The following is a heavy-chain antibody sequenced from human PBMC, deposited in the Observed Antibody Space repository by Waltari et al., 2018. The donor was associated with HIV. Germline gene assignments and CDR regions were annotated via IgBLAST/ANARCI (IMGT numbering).Heavy chain of an antibody. D-gene: IGHD3-10*02. J-gene: IGHJ6*02. CDR2: IYYSGST. CDR1: GGSISSSSYY. V-gene: IGHV4-39*07. CDR3: ARDTVRGVITNYYYYYGMDV. Sequence: QLQLQESGPGLVKPSETLSLTCTVSGGSISSSSYYWGWIRQPPGKGLEWIGSIYYSGSTYSNPSLKSRVTISVDAAKNQYSLKLSSVTAADTAVYYCARDTVRGVITNYYYYYGMDVWGQGTTVTVSS.